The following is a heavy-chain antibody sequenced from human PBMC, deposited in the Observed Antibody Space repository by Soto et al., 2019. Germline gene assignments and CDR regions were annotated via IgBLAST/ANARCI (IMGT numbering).Heavy chain of an antibody. CDR1: GYTFTSYY. D-gene: IGHD3-10*01. V-gene: IGHV1-46*01. CDR3: ARDLSPEGSGNYYNPRYHSYYGLDV. CDR2: INPSSGIT. J-gene: IGHJ6*02. Sequence: GASVKVSCKASGYTFTSYYMHWVRQAPGEGLDWMGIINPSSGITSYAQKFQGRVTVTRETSTRTVYMEIYSLRSDDTAVYYCARDLSPEGSGNYYNPRYHSYYGLDVWGLGTTVTVSS.